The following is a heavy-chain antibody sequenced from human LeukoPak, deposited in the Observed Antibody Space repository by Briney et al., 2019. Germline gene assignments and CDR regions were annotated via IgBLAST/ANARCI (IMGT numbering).Heavy chain of an antibody. CDR2: IYPGDSDT. CDR3: ARSLRFGEGLGGVDY. Sequence: GESLKISCKGSGYSFTSYWIGWVRQMPGKGLEWMGIIYPGDSDTRYSPSFQGQVTISADKSISTAYLQWSSLKASDTAMYFCARSLRFGEGLGGVDYWGQGTLVTVSS. D-gene: IGHD3-10*01. V-gene: IGHV5-51*01. J-gene: IGHJ4*02. CDR1: GYSFTSYW.